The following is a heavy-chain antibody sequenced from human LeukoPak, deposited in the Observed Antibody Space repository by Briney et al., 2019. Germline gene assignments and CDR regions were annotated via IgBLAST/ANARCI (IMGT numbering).Heavy chain of an antibody. V-gene: IGHV4-39*07. D-gene: IGHD3-10*01. J-gene: IGHJ3*02. Sequence: PSETLSLTCTVSGGSISSSSYYWGWIRQPPGKGLEWIGSIYYSGSTYYNPSLKSRVTISVDTSKNQFSLKLSSVTAADTAVYYCARVVYYYGSGSYSGAFDIWGQGTMVTVSS. CDR2: IYYSGST. CDR1: GGSISSSSYY. CDR3: ARVVYYYGSGSYSGAFDI.